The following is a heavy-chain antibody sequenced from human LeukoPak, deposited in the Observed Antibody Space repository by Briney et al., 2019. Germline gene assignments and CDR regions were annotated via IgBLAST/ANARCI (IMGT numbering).Heavy chain of an antibody. J-gene: IGHJ3*02. CDR1: GGSISSGDYY. CDR3: ARRCDLHWFAFDI. V-gene: IGHV4-30-4*08. CDR2: IYYSGST. D-gene: IGHD3-9*01. Sequence: PSETLSLTCSVSGGSISSGDYYWSWIRQPPGKGLEWIGYIYYSGSTYYNPSLKSRVTISVDTSKNQFSLKLSSVTAADTAVYYCARRCDLHWFAFDIWGQGTMVTVSS.